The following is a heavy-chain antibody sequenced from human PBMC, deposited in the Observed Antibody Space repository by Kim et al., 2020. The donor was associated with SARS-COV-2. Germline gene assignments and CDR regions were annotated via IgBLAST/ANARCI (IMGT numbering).Heavy chain of an antibody. V-gene: IGHV4-34*01. Sequence: SETLSLTCAVYGGSFSGYYWSWIRQPPGKGLEWIGEINHSGSTNYNPSLKSRVTISVDTSKNQFSLKLSSVTAADTAVYYCARGSGYGEWWVLVYFDYWGQGTLVTVSS. J-gene: IGHJ4*02. D-gene: IGHD3-22*01. CDR3: ARGSGYGEWWVLVYFDY. CDR1: GGSFSGYY. CDR2: INHSGST.